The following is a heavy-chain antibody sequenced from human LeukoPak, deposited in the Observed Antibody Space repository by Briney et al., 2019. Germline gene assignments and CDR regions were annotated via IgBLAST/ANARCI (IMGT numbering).Heavy chain of an antibody. D-gene: IGHD6-19*01. CDR3: ARDQTKQWRNRYLLDP. CDR2: IYYSGST. V-gene: IGHV4-59*01. J-gene: IGHJ5*02. Sequence: SEALSLTCTVSGGSISSYYWSWIRQPPGKGLEWIGYIYYSGSTNYNPSLKSRVTISVDTSKNQFSLKLSSVTAADTAVYYCARDQTKQWRNRYLLDPWGQGTLVTVSS. CDR1: GGSISSYY.